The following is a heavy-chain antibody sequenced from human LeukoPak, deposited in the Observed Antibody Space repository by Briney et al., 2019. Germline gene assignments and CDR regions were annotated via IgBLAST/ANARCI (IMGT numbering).Heavy chain of an antibody. D-gene: IGHD5-12*01. CDR2: ISPGCGPT. V-gene: IGHV3-23*01. CDR3: AKDGAWLRFDD. CDR1: GFTFSSYE. Sequence: GGSLRLSCAASGFTFSSYEMNWVRQAPGKGQEWVSGISPGCGPTYYADSVKGRFTISRDDSKNTLYLQMNNLRAEDTAVYYCAKDGAWLRFDDWGQGILVTVSS. J-gene: IGHJ4*02.